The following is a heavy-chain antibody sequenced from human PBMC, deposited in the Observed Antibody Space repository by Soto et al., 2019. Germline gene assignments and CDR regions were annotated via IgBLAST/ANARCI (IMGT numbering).Heavy chain of an antibody. CDR2: ISAYNGNT. V-gene: IGHV1-18*01. CDR1: GYTFTSYG. J-gene: IGHJ3*01. CDR3: ARETEILGYCSSICCYNSGLAFDL. Sequence: QVQLVQSGADVKNPGASVKVSCKASGYTFTSYGISWVRQAPGQGREWMGWISAYNGNTNYAQKLQGRVTMTTDTSTSTAYGELKRLRCDETAVYYCARETEILGYCSSICCYNSGLAFDLWCQGTMVTVSS. D-gene: IGHD2-2*02.